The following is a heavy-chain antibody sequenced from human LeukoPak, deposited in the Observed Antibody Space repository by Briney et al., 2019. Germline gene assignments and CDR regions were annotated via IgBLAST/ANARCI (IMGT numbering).Heavy chain of an antibody. V-gene: IGHV4-34*01. CDR2: IYYSGST. J-gene: IGHJ3*02. CDR1: GGSFSGYY. CDR3: ARGPFVYYYDSSGYYSHDAFDI. Sequence: SETLSLTCAVYGGSFSGYYWSWIRQPPGKGLEWIGSIYYSGSTYYNPSLKSRVTISVDTSKNQFSLKLSSVTAADTAVYYCARGPFVYYYDSSGYYSHDAFDIWGQGTMVTVSS. D-gene: IGHD3-22*01.